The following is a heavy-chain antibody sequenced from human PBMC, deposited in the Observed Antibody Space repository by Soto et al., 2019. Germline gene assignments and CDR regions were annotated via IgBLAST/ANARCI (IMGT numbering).Heavy chain of an antibody. V-gene: IGHV4-59*08. CDR1: GGSISGFF. CDR2: IYYNGNT. D-gene: IGHD3-10*01. CDR3: VRLGSGSGSPEFDY. Sequence: SETLSLTCTVSGGSISGFFWSWIRQSPGKGLEWIGYIYYNGNTNYNPSLKSRVTISVDTSKNQFSLKLSSVTAADTAVYYCVRLGSGSGSPEFDYWGQGTLVTVSS. J-gene: IGHJ4*02.